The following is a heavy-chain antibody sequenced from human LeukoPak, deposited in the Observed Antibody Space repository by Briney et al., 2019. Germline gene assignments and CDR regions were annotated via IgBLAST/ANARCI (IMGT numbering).Heavy chain of an antibody. Sequence: QPGGSLRLSCAASGFTFSSCWMHWVRQVPGKGLVWVSRINIDGSSTNYADSVKGRFTISRDNAKNTLYLQMNSLRAEDTAVYYCACSLGYRFDYWGQGTLATVSS. V-gene: IGHV3-74*01. CDR2: INIDGSST. D-gene: IGHD5-18*01. CDR1: GFTFSSCW. CDR3: ACSLGYRFDY. J-gene: IGHJ4*02.